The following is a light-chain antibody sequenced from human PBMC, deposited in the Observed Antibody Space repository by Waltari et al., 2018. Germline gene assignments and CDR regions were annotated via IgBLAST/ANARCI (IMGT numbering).Light chain of an antibody. CDR3: QQYNNWPQT. J-gene: IGKJ1*01. Sequence: ELVMTQSPATLSVSPGERATLSRRASQSISSNLAWYQHRPGQAPRLLIYDASTRATGIPARFSGSGSGTEFTLTISSLQSEDFALYYCQQYNNWPQTFGQGTKVEIE. CDR2: DAS. V-gene: IGKV3-15*01. CDR1: QSISSN.